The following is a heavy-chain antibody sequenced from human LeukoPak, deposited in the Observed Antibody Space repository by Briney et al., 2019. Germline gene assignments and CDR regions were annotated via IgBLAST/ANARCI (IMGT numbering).Heavy chain of an antibody. CDR1: GGSISSYY. CDR3: ARVPAAGTYNWFDP. D-gene: IGHD6-13*01. V-gene: IGHV4-59*01. J-gene: IGHJ5*02. Sequence: SETLSLTCTVSGGSISSYYWSWIRQPPGKRLEWIGHIYYSGSTNYNPSLKSRVTISVDTSKNQFSLKLSSVTAADTAVYYCARVPAAGTYNWFDPWGQGTLVTVSS. CDR2: IYYSGST.